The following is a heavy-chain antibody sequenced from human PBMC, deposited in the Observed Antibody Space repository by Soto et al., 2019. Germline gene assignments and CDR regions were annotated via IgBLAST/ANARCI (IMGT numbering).Heavy chain of an antibody. CDR3: ARDYDFWSGHLNYYYGMDV. Sequence: SVKVSCKASGGTFSSYAISWVRQAPGQGLEWMGGIIPIFGTANYAQKFQGRVTITADESTSTAYMELSSLRSEDTAVYYCARDYDFWSGHLNYYYGMDVWGQGTTVTVS. J-gene: IGHJ6*02. CDR1: GGTFSSYA. D-gene: IGHD3-3*01. CDR2: IIPIFGTA. V-gene: IGHV1-69*13.